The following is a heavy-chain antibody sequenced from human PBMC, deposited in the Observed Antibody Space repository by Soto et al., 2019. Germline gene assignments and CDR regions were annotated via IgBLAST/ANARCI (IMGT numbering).Heavy chain of an antibody. CDR3: VKGGGYSYGTNDAFDI. Sequence: QVQLVESGGGVVQPGRSLRLSCAASGFTFRTSGMHWVRQAPGQGLEWVAVISDAGSNKYNIASVEGRFTSSRDNSKNTLYRQMNSLRTEDTAVDYGVKGGGYSYGTNDAFDIWGQGTMVTVSS. V-gene: IGHV3-30*18. J-gene: IGHJ3*02. CDR2: ISDAGSNK. CDR1: GFTFRTSG. D-gene: IGHD5-18*01.